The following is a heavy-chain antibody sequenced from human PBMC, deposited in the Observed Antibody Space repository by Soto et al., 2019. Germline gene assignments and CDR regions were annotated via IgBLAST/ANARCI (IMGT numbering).Heavy chain of an antibody. Sequence: GGSLRLSCAASGFTFGTFTIGWVRQAPGKGLEGGSSICTTSTYIYYADSVRGRFTNSRDNAKNPLYLQIKRLRAEDPAGYFCARVLCGDCSTGCNDALDVWGQGTTVTVSS. CDR1: GFTFGTFT. J-gene: IGHJ3*01. V-gene: IGHV3-21*04. D-gene: IGHD2-21*02. CDR2: ICTTSTYI. CDR3: ARVLCGDCSTGCNDALDV.